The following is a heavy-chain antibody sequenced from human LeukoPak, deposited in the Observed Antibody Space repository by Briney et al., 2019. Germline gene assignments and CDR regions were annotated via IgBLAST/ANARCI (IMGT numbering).Heavy chain of an antibody. V-gene: IGHV1-2*02. CDR1: GYTFTGYY. Sequence: APVKVSCKASGYTFTGYYMHWVRQAPGQGLEWMGWINPNSGGTNYAQKFQGRVTMTRDTSISTAYMELSRLRSDDTAVYYCARGHSYYYGSGSYKYWGQGTLVTVSS. CDR2: INPNSGGT. J-gene: IGHJ4*02. CDR3: ARGHSYYYGSGSYKY. D-gene: IGHD3-10*01.